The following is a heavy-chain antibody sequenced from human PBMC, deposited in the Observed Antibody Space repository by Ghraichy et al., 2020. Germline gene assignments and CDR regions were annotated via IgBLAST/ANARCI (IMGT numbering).Heavy chain of an antibody. CDR3: ARWAGVVVVPYYYGMDV. V-gene: IGHV1-46*01. CDR2: INPKGGAT. Sequence: ASVKVSCKTGRDPVITNNMNWVRQARGLGLEKMGIINPKGGATSYAQKFQGRVTISRDTSTSTAYMELRSLRSDDTAVYYCARWAGVVVVPYYYGMDVWGQG. J-gene: IGHJ6*02. D-gene: IGHD2-2*01. CDR1: RDPVITNN.